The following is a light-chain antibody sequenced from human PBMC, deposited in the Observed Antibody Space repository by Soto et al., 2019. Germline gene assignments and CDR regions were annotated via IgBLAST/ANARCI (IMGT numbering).Light chain of an antibody. CDR1: QSISSW. V-gene: IGKV1-5*03. CDR2: KAS. Sequence: DIQMTQSPSTLSASVGDRVTITCRASQSISSWLAWYQQKPGKAPKLLIYKASSLESGVPSRFSGSGSGTEFTLSVSSLQPEDFATYSCQQYDSFPRTFGQGTKLEIK. J-gene: IGKJ1*01. CDR3: QQYDSFPRT.